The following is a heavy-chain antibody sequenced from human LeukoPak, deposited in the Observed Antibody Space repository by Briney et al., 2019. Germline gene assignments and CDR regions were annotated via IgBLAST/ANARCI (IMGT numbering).Heavy chain of an antibody. D-gene: IGHD2-8*01. CDR3: AKDLRPKDYIVLMVYAIGF. CDR1: GFTFSSYG. J-gene: IGHJ4*02. Sequence: GGSLGLSCAASGFTFSSYGMHWVRQAPGKGLEWVAFIRYDGSNKYYADSVKGRFTISRDNSKNTLYLQMNSLRAEDTAVYYCAKDLRPKDYIVLMVYAIGFWGQGTLVTVSS. CDR2: IRYDGSNK. V-gene: IGHV3-30*02.